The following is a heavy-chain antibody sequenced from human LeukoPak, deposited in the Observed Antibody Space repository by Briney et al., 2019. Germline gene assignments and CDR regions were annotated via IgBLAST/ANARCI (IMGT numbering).Heavy chain of an antibody. Sequence: GGSLRLSCAASGFTFSSYSMNWVRQAPGKGLEWVSSISSSSSYIYYADSVKGRFTISRDNAKNSLYLQVNSLRAEDTAVYYCARGRYSSSWYFDHWGQGTLVTVSS. D-gene: IGHD6-13*01. V-gene: IGHV3-21*01. CDR2: ISSSSSYI. CDR1: GFTFSSYS. CDR3: ARGRYSSSWYFDH. J-gene: IGHJ4*02.